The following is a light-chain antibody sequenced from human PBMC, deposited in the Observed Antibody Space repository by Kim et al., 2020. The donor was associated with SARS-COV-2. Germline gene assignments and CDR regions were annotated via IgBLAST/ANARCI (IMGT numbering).Light chain of an antibody. Sequence: GTTVTISFPRSSGSIASNYVQWYQQRPGSAPTTVIYEDNQRPSGVPDRFSGSIDSSSNSASLTISGLKTEDEADYYCQSYDSSNWVFGGGTQLTVL. CDR1: SGSIASNY. V-gene: IGLV6-57*03. CDR2: EDN. J-gene: IGLJ3*02. CDR3: QSYDSSNWV.